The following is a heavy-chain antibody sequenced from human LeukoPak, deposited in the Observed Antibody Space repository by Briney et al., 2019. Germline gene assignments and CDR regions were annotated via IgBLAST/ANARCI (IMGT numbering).Heavy chain of an antibody. Sequence: PGGSLRLSCAASGFTFSNAWMSWVRQAPGKGLEWVGRIKSKTDGGTTDYAAPVKGRFTISRDDSKNTLYLQMNSLKTEDTAVYYCTTWVYSGYDPRVRWGQGTLVTVSS. CDR2: IKSKTDGGTT. J-gene: IGHJ4*02. CDR3: TTWVYSGYDPRVR. CDR1: GFTFSNAW. D-gene: IGHD5-12*01. V-gene: IGHV3-15*01.